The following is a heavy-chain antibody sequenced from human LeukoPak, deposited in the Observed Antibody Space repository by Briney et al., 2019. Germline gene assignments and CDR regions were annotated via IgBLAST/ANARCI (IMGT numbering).Heavy chain of an antibody. J-gene: IGHJ4*02. V-gene: IGHV3-30*18. CDR1: GFTFSGFG. CDR2: ISYDGSDK. CDR3: AKTGSSGFYDY. D-gene: IGHD3-22*01. Sequence: GGSLRLSCAASGFTFSGFGMHWVRQAPGKGLEWVAVISYDGSDKYYADSVKGRFTISRDNSKNTLYLQMNSLRVEDTAVYYCAKTGSSGFYDYWGQGTLVTVSS.